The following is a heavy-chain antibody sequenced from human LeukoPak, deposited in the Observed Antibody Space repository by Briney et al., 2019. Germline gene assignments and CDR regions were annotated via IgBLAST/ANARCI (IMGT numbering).Heavy chain of an antibody. J-gene: IGHJ5*02. CDR2: LYTGGST. D-gene: IGHD4-11*01. CDR1: GFTVSSNY. Sequence: GGSLRLSCAASGFTVSSNYMSWVRQAPGKGLEWVSVLYTGGSTYYADSVKGRFTISRDDSKNTLYLQMNSLRAEDTAVYYCARMVESTVTIAFENWFDPWGQGTLVTVSS. V-gene: IGHV3-53*01. CDR3: ARMVESTVTIAFENWFDP.